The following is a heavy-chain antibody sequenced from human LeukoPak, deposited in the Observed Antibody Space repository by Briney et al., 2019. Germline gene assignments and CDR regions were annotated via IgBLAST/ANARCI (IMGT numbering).Heavy chain of an antibody. CDR2: IFYSGNT. CDR1: GGSISTYY. J-gene: IGHJ3*02. D-gene: IGHD3-22*01. CDR3: ARHPPRDSSGNDAFDI. V-gene: IGHV4-59*08. Sequence: SETLSLTCTVSGGSISTYYWSWIRQPPGKGLEWIGYIFYSGNTKYNPSLKGRVTVSVDTSENQVSLKLNSVTAADTAVYYCARHPPRDSSGNDAFDIWGQGTMVTVSS.